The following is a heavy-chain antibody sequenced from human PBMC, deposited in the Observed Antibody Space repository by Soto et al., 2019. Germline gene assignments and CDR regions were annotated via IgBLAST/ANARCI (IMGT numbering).Heavy chain of an antibody. D-gene: IGHD1-26*01. CDR3: AHSASVPCCYYFDY. J-gene: IGHJ4*02. CDR2: IYWNDDR. CDR1: GFSLSTTGVG. V-gene: IGHV2-5*01. Sequence: QITLKESGPTLVKPTQTLTLTCTFSGFSLSTTGVGVGWIRQPPGKALEWLALIYWNDDRRYSPSLKSRLTITTDTSKNQVVLTMTTMDPVDTATYYCAHSASVPCCYYFDYWGQGTLVTVSS.